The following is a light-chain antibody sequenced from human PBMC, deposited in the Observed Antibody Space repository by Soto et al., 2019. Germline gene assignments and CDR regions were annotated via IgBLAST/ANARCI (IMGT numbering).Light chain of an antibody. J-gene: IGLJ1*01. V-gene: IGLV2-8*01. CDR2: DVT. Sequence: QSVLTQPPSASGSPGQSVAISCTGTSSDVGGYDLVSWYQQHPGRAPKLMIYDVTKRPPGVPDRFSGSKSGNTASLTVSGLQAEDEADYYCNSYTASNDFDVFGTGTKLTVL. CDR1: SSDVGGYDL. CDR3: NSYTASNDFDV.